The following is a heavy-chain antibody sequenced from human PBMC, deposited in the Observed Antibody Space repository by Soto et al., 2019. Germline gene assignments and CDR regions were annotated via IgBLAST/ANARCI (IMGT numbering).Heavy chain of an antibody. CDR3: ARSNIGLIAVAAFTGMGFDY. CDR1: GGTFSSYA. V-gene: IGHV1-69*13. CDR2: IIPIFGTA. D-gene: IGHD6-19*01. J-gene: IGHJ4*02. Sequence: GASVKVSCKASGGTFSSYAISWVRQAPGQGLEWMGGIIPIFGTANYAQKFQGRVTITADESTSTAYMELSSLRSEDTAVYYCARSNIGLIAVAAFTGMGFDYWGQGTLVTVSS.